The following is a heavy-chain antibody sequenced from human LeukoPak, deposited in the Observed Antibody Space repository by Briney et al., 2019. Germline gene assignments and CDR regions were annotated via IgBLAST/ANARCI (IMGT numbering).Heavy chain of an antibody. D-gene: IGHD3-22*01. J-gene: IGHJ3*02. CDR2: ISWDGGVT. CDR1: GFIFDDYL. Sequence: RPRGSLRLSCAASGFIFDDYLIHWVRQRPGKGLEWVSLISWDGGVTYHADSVKGRFTISRDNSKNSLYLQMNSLRTEDTALYYCAKARGLIGGAFDIWGQGTMVTVSS. CDR3: AKARGLIGGAFDI. V-gene: IGHV3-43*01.